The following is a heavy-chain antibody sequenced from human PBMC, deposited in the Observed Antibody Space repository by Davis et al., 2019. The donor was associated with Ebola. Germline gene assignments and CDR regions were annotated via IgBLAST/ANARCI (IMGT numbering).Heavy chain of an antibody. CDR2: INPNSGGT. V-gene: IGHV1-2*04. J-gene: IGHJ4*02. CDR3: ARVGRAAEFDY. D-gene: IGHD1-26*01. CDR1: GYTFTSYD. Sequence: ASVKVSCKASGYTFTSYDINWVRQATGQGLEWMGWINPNSGGTNYAQKFQGWVTMTRDTSISTAYMELSRLRSDDTAVYYCARVGRAAEFDYWGQGTLVTVSS.